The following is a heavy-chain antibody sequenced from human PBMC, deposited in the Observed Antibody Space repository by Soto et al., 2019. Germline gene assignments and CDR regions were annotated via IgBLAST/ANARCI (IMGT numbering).Heavy chain of an antibody. J-gene: IGHJ4*02. D-gene: IGHD3-22*01. CDR3: ARNDSSGYLDS. Sequence: GGSLRLSCAASGFTFSDYYMSWIRQAPGKGLEWLSYISSSATYAIYADSVKGRFTLSRDNAKSSLYLQMNSLRAEDTAVYYCARNDSSGYLDSWGQGTLVTVSS. V-gene: IGHV3-11*06. CDR1: GFTFSDYY. CDR2: ISSSATYA.